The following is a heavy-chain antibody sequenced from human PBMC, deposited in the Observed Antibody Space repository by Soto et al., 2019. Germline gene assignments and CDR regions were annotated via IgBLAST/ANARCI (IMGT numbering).Heavy chain of an antibody. D-gene: IGHD6-25*01. CDR3: ARVRIAAHWFDP. V-gene: IGHV1-2*02. J-gene: IGHJ5*02. Sequence: GASVKVSCKASGYTFTGYYMHWVRQAPGQGLEWMGWINPNSGGTNYAQRFQGRVTMTRDTSISTAYMELSRLRSDDTAVYYCARVRIAAHWFDPWGQGTLVTVSS. CDR2: INPNSGGT. CDR1: GYTFTGYY.